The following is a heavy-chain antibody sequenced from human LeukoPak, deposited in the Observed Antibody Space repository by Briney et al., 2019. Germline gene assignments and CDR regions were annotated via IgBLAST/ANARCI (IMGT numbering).Heavy chain of an antibody. CDR1: GGSIRSYY. V-gene: IGHV4-4*07. CDR2: IYTSGST. Sequence: SETLSLTCTVSGGSIRSYYWSWIRQPAGKGLEWIGRIYTSGSTNYNPSLKSRVTMSVDTSKNQFSLKLSSVTAADTAVYYCASDSPAVAGRYYYYYYMDVWGKGTTVTVSS. CDR3: ASDSPAVAGRYYYYYYMDV. J-gene: IGHJ6*03. D-gene: IGHD6-19*01.